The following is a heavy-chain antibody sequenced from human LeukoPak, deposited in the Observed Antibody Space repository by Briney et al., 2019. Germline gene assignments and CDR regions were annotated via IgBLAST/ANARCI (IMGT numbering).Heavy chain of an antibody. V-gene: IGHV3-74*01. D-gene: IGHD4-23*01. CDR2: INTDGSST. CDR1: GFTFSSYW. CDR3: ARYDVTLHAGFDY. Sequence: TGGSLRLSCAASGFTFSSYWMHWVRQAPGKGLVWVSRINTDGSSTSYADSVKGRFTISRDNAKNLMYLQMNSLRVEDTAVYHCARYDVTLHAGFDYWGQGTLVTVSS. J-gene: IGHJ4*02.